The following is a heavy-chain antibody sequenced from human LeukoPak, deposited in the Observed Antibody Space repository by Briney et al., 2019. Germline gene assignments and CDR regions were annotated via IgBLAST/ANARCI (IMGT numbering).Heavy chain of an antibody. Sequence: QAGGSLRLSCAVSGFTLSNFWMNWVRQAPGKGLESVAHINQDGSLIFLVDSVKGRFTISRDNAKNSLYLHMNSLRAGDTGVYYCVRLEYGGAFAYWGQGTLVTVSS. J-gene: IGHJ4*02. V-gene: IGHV3-7*01. CDR1: GFTLSNFW. CDR2: INQDGSLI. D-gene: IGHD4/OR15-4a*01. CDR3: VRLEYGGAFAY.